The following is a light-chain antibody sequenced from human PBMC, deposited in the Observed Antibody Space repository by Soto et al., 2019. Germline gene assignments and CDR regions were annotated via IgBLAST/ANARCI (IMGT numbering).Light chain of an antibody. CDR3: QVWDSSSDHPGV. Sequence: ELTQPPSVSVAPGKTARITCGGNNIGSKSVHWYQQKPGQAPVLVIYYDSDRPSGIPERFSGSNSGNTATLTISRVEAGDEADYYCQVWDSSSDHPGVFGTGTKLTVL. CDR2: YDS. V-gene: IGLV3-21*04. J-gene: IGLJ1*01. CDR1: NIGSKS.